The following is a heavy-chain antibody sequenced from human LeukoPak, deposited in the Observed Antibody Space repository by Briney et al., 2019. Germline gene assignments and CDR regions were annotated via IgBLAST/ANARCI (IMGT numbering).Heavy chain of an antibody. CDR1: GFTVSSNY. CDR2: IWYDGSNK. D-gene: IGHD5-18*01. Sequence: GGSLRLSCAASGFTVSSNYVSWVRQAPGKGLEWVAVIWYDGSNKYYADSVKGRFTISRDNSKNTLYLQMNSLRAEDTAVYYCARDLDTAMVTPLIYGMDVWGQGTTVTVSS. V-gene: IGHV3-33*08. CDR3: ARDLDTAMVTPLIYGMDV. J-gene: IGHJ6*02.